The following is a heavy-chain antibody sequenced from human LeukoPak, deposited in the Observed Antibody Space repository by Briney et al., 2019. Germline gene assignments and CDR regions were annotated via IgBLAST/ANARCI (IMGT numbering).Heavy chain of an antibody. J-gene: IGHJ4*02. CDR3: AKGVAYYGSGSYSY. CDR2: ISYDGSNK. V-gene: IGHV3-30*18. D-gene: IGHD3-10*01. CDR1: GFTCSSYG. Sequence: PGRYLRFSCAASGFTCSSYGMQWVRQAPGKELEGGAVISYDGSNKYYADSGKGRFTISRDNSKNTLYLEMKSLRAEDTPVYYCAKGVAYYGSGSYSYWGQRTLVTVSS.